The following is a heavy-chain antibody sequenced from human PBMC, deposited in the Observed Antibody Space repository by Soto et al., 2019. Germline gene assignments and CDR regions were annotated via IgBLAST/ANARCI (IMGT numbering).Heavy chain of an antibody. V-gene: IGHV3-23*01. Sequence: EVQLLESGGDLVQPGGSLRLSCAASGFTFTNYAMGWVRQPPGKGLEYVSAINSDGTTYYADSMKGRFTISRDNSKNTLFLQMTSLRDDDTAVYHCVKDRDDFGMVDAFNIWGRGTMVTVSS. CDR3: VKDRDDFGMVDAFNI. D-gene: IGHD3-3*01. J-gene: IGHJ3*02. CDR2: INSDGTT. CDR1: GFTFTNYA.